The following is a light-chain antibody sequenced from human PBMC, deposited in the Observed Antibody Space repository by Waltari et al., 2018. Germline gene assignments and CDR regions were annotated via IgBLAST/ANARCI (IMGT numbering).Light chain of an antibody. CDR2: WAS. CDR1: QSVLYSSNNKNY. CDR3: QQYYSTPIT. V-gene: IGKV4-1*01. Sequence: DIVMTQSPDSLAVSLGERATINCKSSQSVLYSSNNKNYLSWYQQKPGQPPKLLIYWASTRESGVPDRFSGSGSETDFTLTISSLQAEDVAAYYCQQYYSTPITFGPGTKVDIK. J-gene: IGKJ3*01.